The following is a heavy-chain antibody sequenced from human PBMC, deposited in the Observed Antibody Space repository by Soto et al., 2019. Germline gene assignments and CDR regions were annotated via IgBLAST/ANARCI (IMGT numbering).Heavy chain of an antibody. CDR2: IKQDGIAK. D-gene: IGHD2-15*01. CDR3: ERDIFNVEYCSAGCCHSGVS. V-gene: IGHV3-7*05. J-gene: IGHJ5*02. Sequence: EVQLVESGGGLVQPGGSLRLSCAASGFTFSTSWMSWVRQAPGKGLEWVANIKQDGIAKYYLDFVKGRFTIFRDDAKNTRDLQMNSLVAEVTAVYYGERDIFNVEYCSAGCCHSGVSWGQGTLVTVSS. CDR1: GFTFSTSW.